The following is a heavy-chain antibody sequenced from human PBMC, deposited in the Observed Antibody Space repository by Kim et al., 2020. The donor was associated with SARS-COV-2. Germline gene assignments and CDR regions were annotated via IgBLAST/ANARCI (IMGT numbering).Heavy chain of an antibody. D-gene: IGHD3-22*01. Sequence: YSNPSLKSRVTISVDTSKNQFSLKLSSVTAADTAVYYGARRSSGYLDYWGQGTLVTVSS. J-gene: IGHJ4*02. CDR3: ARRSSGYLDY. V-gene: IGHV4-39*01.